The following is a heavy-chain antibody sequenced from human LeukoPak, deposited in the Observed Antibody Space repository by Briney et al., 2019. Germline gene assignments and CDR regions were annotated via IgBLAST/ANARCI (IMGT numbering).Heavy chain of an antibody. CDR3: ARVKKGDTAMDY. CDR2: INWNGGST. J-gene: IGHJ4*02. D-gene: IGHD5-18*01. V-gene: IGHV3-20*04. CDR1: GFTFDDYG. Sequence: PGGSLKLSCAASGFTFDDYGMSWVRHAPGKGLEWVSGINWNGGSTGYADSVKGRFTISRDNAKNSLYLQMNSLRAEDTALYYCARVKKGDTAMDYWGQGTLVTVSS.